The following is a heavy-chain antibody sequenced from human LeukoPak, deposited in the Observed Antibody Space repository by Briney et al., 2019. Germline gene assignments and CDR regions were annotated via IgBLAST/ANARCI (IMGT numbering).Heavy chain of an antibody. J-gene: IGHJ4*02. CDR2: IKSKSDGETT. D-gene: IGHD3-22*01. V-gene: IGHV3-15*01. CDR3: TTSRVITMIVVVITNPLDY. Sequence: GGSLRLSCAASGFTFTNAWMGWVRQAPGKGLEWVGRIKSKSDGETTEYAAPVKDRFTISRDDSKRTLILQMNSLKTDDTAVYYCTTSRVITMIVVVITNPLDYWGQGTLVTVSS. CDR1: GFTFTNAW.